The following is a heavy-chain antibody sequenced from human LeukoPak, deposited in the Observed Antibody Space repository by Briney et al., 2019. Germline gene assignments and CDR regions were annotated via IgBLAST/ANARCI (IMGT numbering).Heavy chain of an antibody. CDR2: IYYSGST. V-gene: IGHV4-31*03. J-gene: IGHJ2*01. Sequence: SQTLSLTCTVSGGSISSGGYYWSWIRQHPGRGLVWIGYIYYSGSTYYNPSLQSRVTISKYTSKNHFSLKLSSVTAADTAVYYCARRAPSAGYFDLWGRGTLVTVSS. CDR1: GGSISSGGYY. CDR3: ARRAPSAGYFDL.